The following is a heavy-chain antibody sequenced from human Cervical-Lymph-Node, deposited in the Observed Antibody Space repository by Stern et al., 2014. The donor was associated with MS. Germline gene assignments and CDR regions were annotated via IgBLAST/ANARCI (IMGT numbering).Heavy chain of an antibody. D-gene: IGHD3-3*01. J-gene: IGHJ4*02. Sequence: VQLVESGPGLVKPSQTLSLTCTVSGGSISSGSYYWSWIRQPAGKGLEWIGRIYTSGSTNYNPSLKSRVTISVDTSKNQFSLKRSSVTAADTAVYYCATHDFWSGHADYWGQGTLVTVSS. V-gene: IGHV4-61*02. CDR3: ATHDFWSGHADY. CDR2: IYTSGST. CDR1: GGSISSGSYY.